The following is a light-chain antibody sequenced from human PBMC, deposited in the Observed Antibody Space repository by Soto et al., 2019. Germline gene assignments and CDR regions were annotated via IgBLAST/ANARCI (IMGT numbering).Light chain of an antibody. CDR3: QQYSSFST. V-gene: IGKV1-5*01. J-gene: IGKJ1*01. CDR2: DAS. Sequence: DIQMTQSPSSLSASVGDRVTITCRASQSISSWLAWYQQKPGKAPKLLMYDASSLEGGVPSRFSGSGSGTEFTLNISRLQPDDFATYHCQQYSSFSTFGQGTKVDIX. CDR1: QSISSW.